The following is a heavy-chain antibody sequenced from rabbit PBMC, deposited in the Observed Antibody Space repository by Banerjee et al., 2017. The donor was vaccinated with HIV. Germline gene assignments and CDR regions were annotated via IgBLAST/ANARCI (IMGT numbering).Heavy chain of an antibody. CDR3: ARDDYRGGWGWDL. Sequence: QEQLEESGGDLVKPEGSLTLTCTTSGFSFSSGYYMCWVRQAPGKGLEWIGCIYTGSGNTYFASWAKGRFTISKTSSTTVTLQLNSLTAADTATYFCARDDYRGGWGWDLWGQGTLVTVS. J-gene: IGHJ3*01. CDR1: GFSFSSGYY. CDR2: IYTGSGNT. V-gene: IGHV1S45*01. D-gene: IGHD4-1*01.